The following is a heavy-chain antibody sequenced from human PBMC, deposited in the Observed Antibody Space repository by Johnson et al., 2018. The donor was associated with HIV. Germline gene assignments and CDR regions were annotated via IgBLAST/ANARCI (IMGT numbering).Heavy chain of an antibody. CDR3: ARSGDYGAFDI. CDR2: IYNDGTT. V-gene: IGHV3-66*02. CDR1: GFPVSGDY. J-gene: IGHJ3*02. D-gene: IGHD2-21*02. Sequence: VQVVESGGGLVQPGGSLRLSCAASGFPVSGDYMSWVRQTPRKGLEWVSLIYNDGTTYYADSVKGRFTSSRDNSNNTLYLQMSGLSAEDTAVYYCARSGDYGAFDIWGQGTMVTVSS.